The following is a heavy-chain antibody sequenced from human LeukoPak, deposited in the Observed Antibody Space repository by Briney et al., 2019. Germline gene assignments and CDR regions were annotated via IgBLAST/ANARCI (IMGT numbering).Heavy chain of an antibody. Sequence: GGSLRLSCAASGFTFSSYGMHWVRQAPGKGLEWVAVISYDGSNKYYADSVKGRFTISRDNSKNTLYLQMNSLRAEDMAVYYCAKFITYYYGSGSYHPNDFDYWGQGTLVTVSS. J-gene: IGHJ4*02. D-gene: IGHD3-10*01. V-gene: IGHV3-30*18. CDR2: ISYDGSNK. CDR3: AKFITYYYGSGSYHPNDFDY. CDR1: GFTFSSYG.